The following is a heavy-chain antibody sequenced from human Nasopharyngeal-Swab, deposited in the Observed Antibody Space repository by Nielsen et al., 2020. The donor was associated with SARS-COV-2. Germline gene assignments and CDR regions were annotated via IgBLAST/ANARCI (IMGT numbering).Heavy chain of an antibody. J-gene: IGHJ6*03. CDR3: ARVSSEIEYSSSLYYYYYYMDV. Sequence: WVRQAPGQGLEWMGLISAYNGNTNYAQKLQGRVTMTTDTSTSTAYMELRSLRSDDTAVYYCARVSSEIEYSSSLYYYYYYMDVWGKGTTVTVSS. V-gene: IGHV1-18*01. CDR2: ISAYNGNT. D-gene: IGHD6-6*01.